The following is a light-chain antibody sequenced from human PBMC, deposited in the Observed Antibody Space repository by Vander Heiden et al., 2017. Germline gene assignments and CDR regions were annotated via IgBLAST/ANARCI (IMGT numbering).Light chain of an antibody. Sequence: QSVLTPPPSASGTPGQRVTISCSGSSSNIGSNYVYWYQQLPGTAPKLLIYRNNQRPSGVPDRVSGSKSGTSASLAISGLRSEDEADYYCAAWDDSLSGRVFGGGTKLTVL. CDR3: AAWDDSLSGRV. J-gene: IGLJ3*02. CDR2: RNN. V-gene: IGLV1-47*01. CDR1: SSNIGSNY.